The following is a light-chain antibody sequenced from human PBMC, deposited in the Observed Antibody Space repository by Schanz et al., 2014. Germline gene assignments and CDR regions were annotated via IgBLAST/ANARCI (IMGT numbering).Light chain of an antibody. CDR2: EVS. CDR3: CSYTSSSTLV. V-gene: IGLV2-14*02. CDR1: SSDVGSYNL. J-gene: IGLJ2*01. Sequence: QSALTQPASVSGSPGQSITISCTGTSSDVGSYNLVSWYQQHPGKAPKLMIYEVSKRPSGVSTRFSGSKSGNTASLTISGLQAEDEADYYCCSYTSSSTLVFGGGTKVTVL.